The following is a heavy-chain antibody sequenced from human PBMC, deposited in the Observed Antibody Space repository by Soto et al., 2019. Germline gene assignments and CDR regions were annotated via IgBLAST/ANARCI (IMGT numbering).Heavy chain of an antibody. D-gene: IGHD2-2*01. CDR3: ARYSSQDIVVVPAAIFDY. Sequence: ASVKVSCKVSGYTLTELSMHWVRQAPGKGLEWMGGFDPEDGETIYAQKFQGRVTITRDTSASTAYMELSSLRSEDTAVYYCARYSSQDIVVVPAAIFDYWGQGTLVTVSS. CDR1: GYTLTELS. J-gene: IGHJ4*02. V-gene: IGHV1-24*01. CDR2: FDPEDGET.